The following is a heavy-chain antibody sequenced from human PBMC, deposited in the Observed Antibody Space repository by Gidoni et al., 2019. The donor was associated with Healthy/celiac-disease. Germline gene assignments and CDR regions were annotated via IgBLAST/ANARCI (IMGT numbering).Heavy chain of an antibody. CDR1: GFTFTSYS. CDR2: ISSSSSTI. D-gene: IGHD3-9*01. V-gene: IGHV3-48*01. J-gene: IGHJ4*02. Sequence: EVQLVESGGGLVQPGGSLRLSCSASGFTFTSYSINWVRQAPGKGLEWVSNISSSSSTIYYADSVKGRFTISRDNAKNSLYLQMNSLRAEDTAVYYCARAKSYYDILTGPDYWGQGTLVTVSS. CDR3: ARAKSYYDILTGPDY.